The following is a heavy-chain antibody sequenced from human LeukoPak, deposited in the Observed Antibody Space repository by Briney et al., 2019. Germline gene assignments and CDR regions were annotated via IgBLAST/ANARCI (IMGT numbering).Heavy chain of an antibody. Sequence: SETLSLTCAVYGGSFSGYYWSWIRQPPGKGLEWIGEINHSGSTNYNPSLKSRVTISVDTSKNQFSLKLSSVTAADTAVYYCAREGLDCSGRPMVYWGQGTLVNVSS. CDR1: GGSFSGYY. CDR3: AREGLDCSGRPMVY. D-gene: IGHD3-10*02. J-gene: IGHJ4*02. CDR2: INHSGST. V-gene: IGHV4-34*01.